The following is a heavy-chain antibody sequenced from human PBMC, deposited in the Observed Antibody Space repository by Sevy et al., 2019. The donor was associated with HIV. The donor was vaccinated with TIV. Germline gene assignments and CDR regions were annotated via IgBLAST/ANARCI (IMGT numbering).Heavy chain of an antibody. Sequence: GSLRLSCAASGFTFGDYAMNWVRQAPGKGLEWVAFLKSKASGGTLHHAASVQGSFTISRDDSKNIAYLQMNDLKTEDTAVYYCTRGKGDQSIFDYWGQGALVTVSS. J-gene: IGHJ4*02. CDR3: TRGKGDQSIFDY. V-gene: IGHV3-49*04. CDR2: LKSKASGGTL. D-gene: IGHD3-16*01. CDR1: GFTFGDYA.